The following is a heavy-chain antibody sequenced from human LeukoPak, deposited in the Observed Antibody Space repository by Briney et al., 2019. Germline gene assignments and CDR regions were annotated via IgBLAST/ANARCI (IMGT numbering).Heavy chain of an antibody. J-gene: IGHJ6*03. CDR1: GGTFSSYA. CDR2: FIPIFGTA. V-gene: IGHV1-69*13. D-gene: IGHD3-10*01. Sequence: AVKVSCKASGGTFSSYAISWVRQAPGQGLEWMGGFIPIFGTANYAQKFQGRVTITADESTNTAYMELSSLRTEDTAVYYCAREKYYYGSAYYMDVWGKGTTVTVSS. CDR3: AREKYYYGSAYYMDV.